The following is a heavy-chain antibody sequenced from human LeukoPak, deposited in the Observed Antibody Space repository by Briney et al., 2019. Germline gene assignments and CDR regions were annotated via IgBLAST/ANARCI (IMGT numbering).Heavy chain of an antibody. CDR1: GGSFSGSFSGYY. V-gene: IGHV4-34*01. Sequence: SETLSLTCVVYGGSFSGSFSGYYWRWIRQPPGKGLEWIGKINHSGSTDYNPSLESRVTISVDTSKNQLSLRLYSVTAADTAMYYCARVTSYYDSSGYYFDYWGQGTLVTVSS. CDR3: ARVTSYYDSSGYYFDY. D-gene: IGHD3-22*01. CDR2: INHSGST. J-gene: IGHJ4*02.